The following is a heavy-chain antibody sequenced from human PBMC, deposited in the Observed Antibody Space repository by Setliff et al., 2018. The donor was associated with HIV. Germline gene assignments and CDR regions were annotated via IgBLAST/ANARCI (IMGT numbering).Heavy chain of an antibody. Sequence: SETLSLTCTVSGGSISSSSYYWGWIRQPPGKGLEWIGSIYYSGRTYYNPSLKSRVTISVDTSKNQFSLKLSSVTAAATAVYYCARWYNFWSGYPNFYFDYWGQGTLVTVSS. CDR3: ARWYNFWSGYPNFYFDY. J-gene: IGHJ4*02. D-gene: IGHD3-3*01. CDR1: GGSISSSSYY. CDR2: IYYSGRT. V-gene: IGHV4-39*07.